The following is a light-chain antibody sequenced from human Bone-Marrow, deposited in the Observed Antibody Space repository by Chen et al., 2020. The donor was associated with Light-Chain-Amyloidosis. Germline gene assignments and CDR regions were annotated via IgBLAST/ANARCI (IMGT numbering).Light chain of an antibody. J-gene: IGKJ2*01. V-gene: IGKV3-20*01. CDR2: AAS. CDR1: QNVNTRF. Sequence: EIVLTQSPGTLSLSPGESATLSCRASQNVNTRFLAWYQQKPGQAPRLLIYAASSRATGIPDRFRATGSGTDFTLRISRLEPEDFAVYYCQQYGSPPRTFGQGTKLEI. CDR3: QQYGSPPRT.